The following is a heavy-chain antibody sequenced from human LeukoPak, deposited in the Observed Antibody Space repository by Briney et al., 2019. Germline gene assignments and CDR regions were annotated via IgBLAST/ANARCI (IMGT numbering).Heavy chain of an antibody. D-gene: IGHD6-19*01. V-gene: IGHV4-59*01. J-gene: IGHJ4*02. Sequence: SETLSLTCTVSGDSISSYYWSWIRQPPGKGLEWIGYIYYSESTNYNPSLKSRVTISVDTSKKQFSLKLSSVTAADTAVYYCAREYSSGKLDYWGQGTLVTVSS. CDR3: AREYSSGKLDY. CDR2: IYYSEST. CDR1: GDSISSYY.